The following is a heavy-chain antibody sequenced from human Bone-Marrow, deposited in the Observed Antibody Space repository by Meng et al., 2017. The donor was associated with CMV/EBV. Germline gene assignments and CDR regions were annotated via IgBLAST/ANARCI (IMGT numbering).Heavy chain of an antibody. CDR3: ASGQRLVPGGGWFDP. Sequence: GESLKISCAASGFTFSSYWMSWVRQAPGKGLEWVANIKQDGSEKYYVDSVKGRFTISRDNAKSSLYLQMNSLRAEDTALYYCASGQRLVPGGGWFDPWGQGTLVTVSS. D-gene: IGHD6-13*01. V-gene: IGHV3-7*01. CDR2: IKQDGSEK. CDR1: GFTFSSYW. J-gene: IGHJ5*02.